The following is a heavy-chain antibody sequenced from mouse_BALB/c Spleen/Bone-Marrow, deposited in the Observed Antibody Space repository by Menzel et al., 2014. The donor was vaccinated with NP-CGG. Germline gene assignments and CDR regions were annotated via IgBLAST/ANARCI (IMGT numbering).Heavy chain of an antibody. D-gene: IGHD1-1*01. V-gene: IGHV5-17*02. CDR2: ISSGSSTV. CDR3: ARSGSSSGYFDY. J-gene: IGHJ2*01. CDR1: GFTFSSFG. Sequence: EVKVVESGGGLVQPGGSRKLSCAASGFTFSSFGMHWVRQAPEKGLEWVAYISSGSSTVYYADKVMGRFTISRDNPKSTLFLQMTSLRSEDTAMYYCARSGSSSGYFDYWGQGTTLTVSS.